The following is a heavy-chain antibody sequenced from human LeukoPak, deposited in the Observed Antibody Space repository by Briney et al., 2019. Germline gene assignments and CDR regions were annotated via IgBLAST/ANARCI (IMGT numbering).Heavy chain of an antibody. J-gene: IGHJ4*02. CDR1: GFTFSSYG. D-gene: IGHD2-21*02. CDR3: AKDLSGLLRYYFDY. CDR2: KSYDGSNK. Sequence: GGSLRLSCAASGFTFSSYGMHWVRQAPGKGLEWVAVKSYDGSNKYYADSVKGRFTISRDNSKNTLYLQMNSLSAEDTAVYYCAKDLSGLLRYYFDYWGQGTLVTVSS. V-gene: IGHV3-30*18.